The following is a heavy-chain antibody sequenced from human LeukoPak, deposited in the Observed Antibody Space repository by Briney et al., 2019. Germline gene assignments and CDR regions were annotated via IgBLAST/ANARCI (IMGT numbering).Heavy chain of an antibody. CDR3: AHLYGSGEGLFDY. CDR2: IFSNDEK. V-gene: IGHV2-26*01. J-gene: IGHJ4*02. Sequence: SGPVLVKPTETLTLTCTVSGFSLSNARMGVSWIRHPPGKALDWLAHIFSNDEKSYSTSLKSRLTISKDTSKSQVVLTMTNMGPVDAATYYCAHLYGSGEGLFDYWGQGTLVTVPS. CDR1: GFSLSNARMG. D-gene: IGHD3-10*01.